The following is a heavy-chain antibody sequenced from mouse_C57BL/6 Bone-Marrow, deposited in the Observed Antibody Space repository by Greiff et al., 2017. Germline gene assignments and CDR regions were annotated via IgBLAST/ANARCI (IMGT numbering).Heavy chain of an antibody. CDR3: ARIGVPWFAY. Sequence: QVQLQQPGAELVRPGTSVKLSCKASGYTFTSYWMHWVKQRPGQGLEWIGVIDPSDSYTNYNQKFKGKATLTVDTSSSTAYMQLSSLTSEDSAVYYCARIGVPWFAYWGQGTLVTVSA. D-gene: IGHD3-1*01. J-gene: IGHJ3*01. CDR2: IDPSDSYT. V-gene: IGHV1-59*01. CDR1: GYTFTSYW.